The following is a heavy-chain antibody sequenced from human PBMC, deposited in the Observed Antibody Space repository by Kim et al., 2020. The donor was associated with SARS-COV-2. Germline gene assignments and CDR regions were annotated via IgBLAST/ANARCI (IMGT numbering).Heavy chain of an antibody. Sequence: GGSLRLSCAASGFTFSSYSMNWVRQAPGKGLEWVSYISSSSSTIYYADSVKGRFTISRDNAKNSLYLQMNSLRDEDTAVYYCARGSITMIVVVPNYGMDVWGQGTTVTVSS. CDR2: ISSSSSTI. CDR3: ARGSITMIVVVPNYGMDV. CDR1: GFTFSSYS. V-gene: IGHV3-48*02. D-gene: IGHD3-22*01. J-gene: IGHJ6*02.